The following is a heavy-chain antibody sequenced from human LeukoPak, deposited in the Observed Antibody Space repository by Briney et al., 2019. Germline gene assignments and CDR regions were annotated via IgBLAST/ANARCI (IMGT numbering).Heavy chain of an antibody. Sequence: GGSLRLSCAASGFTFSSYWMSWVRQAPGKGLEWVANMKQDGSEKYYVDSVKGRFTISRDNAKNSLYLQMNSLRAEDTAVYYCAREVGVVVPAATYYYYYMDVWGKGTTVTVSS. CDR1: GFTFSSYW. CDR2: MKQDGSEK. J-gene: IGHJ6*03. V-gene: IGHV3-7*01. CDR3: AREVGVVVPAATYYYYYMDV. D-gene: IGHD2-2*01.